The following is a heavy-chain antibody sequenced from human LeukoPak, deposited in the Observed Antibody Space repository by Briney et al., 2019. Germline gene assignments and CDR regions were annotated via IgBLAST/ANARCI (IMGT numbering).Heavy chain of an antibody. CDR3: AKDYYDSSGYSDPYFDY. V-gene: IGHV3-23*01. CDR2: ISGGGGTT. J-gene: IGHJ4*02. CDR1: RFTFSNYA. Sequence: GGSLRLSCAASRFTFSNYAMSWVRQAPGKGLEWVSGISGGGGTTYYADSVKGRFTISRDNSKNTLCLQMNSLRAEDTAVYYCAKDYYDSSGYSDPYFDYWGQGTLVAVS. D-gene: IGHD3-22*01.